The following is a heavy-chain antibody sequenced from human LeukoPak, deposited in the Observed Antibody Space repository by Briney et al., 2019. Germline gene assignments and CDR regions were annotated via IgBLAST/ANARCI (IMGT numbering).Heavy chain of an antibody. CDR2: IIPIFGTA. CDR1: GGTFSSYA. CDR3: ARTILYRNWFDP. V-gene: IGHV1-69*06. J-gene: IGHJ5*02. D-gene: IGHD2-8*01. Sequence: SVKVSCKASGGTFSSYAISWVRQAPGQGLEWMGGIIPIFGTANYAQKFQGRVTITADKSTSTAYMELSSLRSEDTAVYYCARTILYRNWFDPWGQGTLVAVSS.